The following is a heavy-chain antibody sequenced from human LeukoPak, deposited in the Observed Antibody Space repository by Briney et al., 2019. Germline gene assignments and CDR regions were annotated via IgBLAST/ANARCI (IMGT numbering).Heavy chain of an antibody. D-gene: IGHD6-13*01. J-gene: IGHJ4*02. Sequence: SVKVSCKASGGTFSSYGISWVRQAPGQGLEWMGRIVPISGTANYVQNFQGRVTITTDESTSTAYMELSSLRSEDTAVYYCARDLVGSSCAFDYWGQGTLVTVSS. CDR3: ARDLVGSSCAFDY. CDR1: GGTFSSYG. V-gene: IGHV1-69*05. CDR2: IVPISGTA.